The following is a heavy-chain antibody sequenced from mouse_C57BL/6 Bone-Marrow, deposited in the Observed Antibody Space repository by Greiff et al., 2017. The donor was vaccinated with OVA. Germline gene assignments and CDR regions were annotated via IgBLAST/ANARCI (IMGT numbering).Heavy chain of an antibody. V-gene: IGHV5-4*03. CDR2: ISDGGSYT. J-gene: IGHJ2*01. CDR3: ARKGYYFDY. CDR1: GFTFSSYA. Sequence: EVKLMESGGGLVKPGGSLKLSCAASGFTFSSYAMSWVRQTPEKRLEWVGTISDGGSYTYYPDNVKGRFTISRDNAKNNLYLQMSHLKSEDTAMYYCARKGYYFDYWGQGTTLTVSS.